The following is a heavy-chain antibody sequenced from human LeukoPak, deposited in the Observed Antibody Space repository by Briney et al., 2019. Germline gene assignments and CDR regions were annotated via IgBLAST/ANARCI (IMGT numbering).Heavy chain of an antibody. V-gene: IGHV4-4*02. CDR1: GGSISSSNW. D-gene: IGHD5-18*01. J-gene: IGHJ4*02. CDR3: ARGRGYSYGYLVYFDY. Sequence: SETLSLTCAVSGGSISSSNWWSWVRQPPGKGLEWIGEIYHSGSTNYNPSLKSRVTISVDTSKNQFSLKLSSVTAADTAVYYCARGRGYSYGYLVYFDYWGQGTLATVSS. CDR2: IYHSGST.